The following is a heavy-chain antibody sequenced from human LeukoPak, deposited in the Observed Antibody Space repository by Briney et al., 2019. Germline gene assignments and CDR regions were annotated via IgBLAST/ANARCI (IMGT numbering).Heavy chain of an antibody. CDR1: GFALSSHW. CDR2: VNRDGSET. J-gene: IGHJ6*02. CDR3: AGNNGMDV. Sequence: RPGGSLRLSCAASGFALSSHWMTWVRQVPGRGPEWVANVNRDGSETYYLDSVKGRFTISKDNAKNSLYLQMNSLRAEDTALYHCAGNNGMDVWGQGTTVIVSS. V-gene: IGHV3-7*03.